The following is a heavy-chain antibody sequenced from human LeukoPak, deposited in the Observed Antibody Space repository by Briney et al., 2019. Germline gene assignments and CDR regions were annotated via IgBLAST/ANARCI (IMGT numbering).Heavy chain of an antibody. J-gene: IGHJ4*02. CDR2: ISWNSGSI. CDR3: AKARDSSGYSRGYFDY. CDR1: GFTFDDYA. D-gene: IGHD3-22*01. V-gene: IGHV3-9*03. Sequence: GGSLRLSCAASGFTFDDYAMHWVRQAPGKGLEWVSGISWNSGSIGYADSVKGRFTISRDNAKNSLYLQMNSLRAEDMALYYCAKARDSSGYSRGYFDYWGQGTLVTVSS.